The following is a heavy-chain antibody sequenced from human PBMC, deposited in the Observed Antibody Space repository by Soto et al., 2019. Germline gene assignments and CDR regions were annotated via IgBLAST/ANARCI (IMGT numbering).Heavy chain of an antibody. V-gene: IGHV4-59*01. CDR2: IYYSGST. J-gene: IGHJ5*02. CDR1: GGSISSYY. Sequence: QVQLQESGPGLVKPSETLSLTCTVSGGSISSYYWSWIRQPPGKGLEWIGYIYYSGSTNYCPSLKRRVTIAADPSKDQCSLKLSSVTAADTAVYYCARDLRGSTGCFDPWGQGTLVTVSS. D-gene: IGHD1-7*01. CDR3: ARDLRGSTGCFDP.